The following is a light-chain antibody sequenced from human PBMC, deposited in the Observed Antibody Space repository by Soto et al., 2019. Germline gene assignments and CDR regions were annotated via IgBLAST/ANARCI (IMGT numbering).Light chain of an antibody. CDR3: QQYNSYSL. Sequence: DIQMTQSPSTLSASVGDRVTITCRASQSISSWLAWYQQKPGKAPKLLIYDASSLDSGVPSRFSGSGSGTEFTLTISSLQPDDFATYDCQQYNSYSLFGPGTKVDIK. CDR2: DAS. CDR1: QSISSW. J-gene: IGKJ3*01. V-gene: IGKV1-5*01.